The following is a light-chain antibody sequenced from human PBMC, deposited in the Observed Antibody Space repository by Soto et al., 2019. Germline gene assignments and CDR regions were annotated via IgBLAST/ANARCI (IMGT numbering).Light chain of an antibody. J-gene: IGLJ2*01. CDR1: SSDVGGYNY. Sequence: QSVLTQPASVSGSPGQSITISCTGTSSDVGGYNYVSWYQQHPGKAPKLMIYEVDNRPSGVSNRFSGSKSGNTASLTISGLQAEDEDDYYCTSYTSASTVVFGGGTKVTVL. CDR2: EVD. CDR3: TSYTSASTVV. V-gene: IGLV2-14*01.